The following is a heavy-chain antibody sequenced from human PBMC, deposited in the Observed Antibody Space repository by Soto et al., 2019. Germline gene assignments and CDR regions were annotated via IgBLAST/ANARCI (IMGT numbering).Heavy chain of an antibody. J-gene: IGHJ6*02. Sequence: SETLSLTCAVSGGSISSGPYSWGWIRQPPGKGLEWIGTFHYSGRTYYSPSLESRVTISVDTSKNQFSLKVSSVTAADTAVFYCARLSGYCSGTSCYGYYGMDVWGQGTTVTVSS. D-gene: IGHD2-2*01. CDR2: FHYSGRT. V-gene: IGHV4-39*01. CDR1: GGSISSGPYS. CDR3: ARLSGYCSGTSCYGYYGMDV.